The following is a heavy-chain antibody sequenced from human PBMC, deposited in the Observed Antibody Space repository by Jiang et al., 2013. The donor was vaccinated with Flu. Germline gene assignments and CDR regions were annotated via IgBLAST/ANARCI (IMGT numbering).Heavy chain of an antibody. V-gene: IGHV1-69*01. D-gene: IGHD3-10*01. CDR3: ARDPMIRGVPGAFDI. CDR2: IIPIFGAT. Sequence: WVRQDPSDKGLTWMSGIIPIFGATNYAQKFQGRVTITADESTSTAYMELSSLRSEDTAVYYCARDPMIRGVPGAFDIWGQGTMVTVSS. J-gene: IGHJ3*02.